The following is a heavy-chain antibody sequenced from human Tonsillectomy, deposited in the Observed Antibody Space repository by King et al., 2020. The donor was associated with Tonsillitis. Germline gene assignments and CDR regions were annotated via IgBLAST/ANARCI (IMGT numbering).Heavy chain of an antibody. Sequence: VQLVESGGGLVQPGGSLRLSCAASGFTFSSYSMNWVRQAPGKGLEWVSYISSSSSTIYYADSVKGRFTISRDNAKNSLYLQMNSLRDEDTAVYYCARDPLWDPNLSGAFDIWGQGTMVTVSS. CDR3: ARDPLWDPNLSGAFDI. D-gene: IGHD3-16*01. CDR1: GFTFSSYS. CDR2: ISSSSSTI. J-gene: IGHJ3*02. V-gene: IGHV3-48*02.